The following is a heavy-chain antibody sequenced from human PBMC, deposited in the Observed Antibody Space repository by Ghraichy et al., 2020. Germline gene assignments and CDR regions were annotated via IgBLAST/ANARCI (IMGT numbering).Heavy chain of an antibody. CDR3: AAALVGGHSYCPY. J-gene: IGHJ4*02. D-gene: IGHD1-26*01. V-gene: IGHV3-74*01. CDR2: ILGDGSAS. CDR1: GSTLNSDW. Sequence: GGSLRLSCVASGSTLNSDWMHWVRQAPGEGLVWVSRILGDGSASTYAGSVRGRFTVSRDSAKNTVYLQMNSLRPEDTGVYYCAAALVGGHSYCPYCGQGTLVTVSS.